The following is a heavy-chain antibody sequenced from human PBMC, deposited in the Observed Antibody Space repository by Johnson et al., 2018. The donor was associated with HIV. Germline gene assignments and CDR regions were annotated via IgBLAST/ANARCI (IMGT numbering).Heavy chain of an antibody. V-gene: IGHV3-30*02. Sequence: QVQLVESGGGVVQPGGSLRLSCAASGFTFSSYGMHWVRQAPGKGLEWVAFIRYDGSNKYYADSVKGRFTISRDKSKNTLYLQINSLRAEDTAVYYCARDQGNYYDSSGKPKRAFDIWGQGTMVTVSS. D-gene: IGHD3-22*01. J-gene: IGHJ3*02. CDR3: ARDQGNYYDSSGKPKRAFDI. CDR2: IRYDGSNK. CDR1: GFTFSSYG.